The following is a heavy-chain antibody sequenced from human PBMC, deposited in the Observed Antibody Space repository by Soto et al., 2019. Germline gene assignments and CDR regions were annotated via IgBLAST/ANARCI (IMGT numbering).Heavy chain of an antibody. V-gene: IGHV1-46*01. CDR1: GYTFTSYY. Sequence: QVQLVQSGAEVKKPGASVKVSCKASGYTFTSYYMHWVRQAPGQGLEWMGIINPSGGSTSYAQKFQGRVTMTRGTSTSTVYMELSSLRSEDTAVYYCARGWGYCSGGSCYSDYYYCGMDVWGQGTTVTVSS. J-gene: IGHJ6*02. CDR2: INPSGGST. CDR3: ARGWGYCSGGSCYSDYYYCGMDV. D-gene: IGHD2-15*01.